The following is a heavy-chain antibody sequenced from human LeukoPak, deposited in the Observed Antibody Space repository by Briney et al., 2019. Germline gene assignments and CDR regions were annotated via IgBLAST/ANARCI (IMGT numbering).Heavy chain of an antibody. V-gene: IGHV3-21*01. D-gene: IGHD2-2*01. Sequence: SGGSLRLSCAASGFTFSSYSMNWVRQAPGKGLEWVSSISSSSSYIYYADSVKGRFTISRDNAKNSLYLQMNSLRAEDTAVYYCASSDIPVVPDNNWFDPWGQGTLVTASS. CDR2: ISSSSSYI. CDR1: GFTFSSYS. CDR3: ASSDIPVVPDNNWFDP. J-gene: IGHJ5*02.